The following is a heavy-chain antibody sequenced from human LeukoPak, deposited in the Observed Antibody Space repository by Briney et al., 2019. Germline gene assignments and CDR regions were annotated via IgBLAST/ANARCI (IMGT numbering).Heavy chain of an antibody. D-gene: IGHD4-17*01. CDR1: GGTFSSYA. Sequence: SVKVSCKASGGTFSSYAISWVRQAPGQGLEWMGRIIPILGIANYAQKFQGSVTITADKSTSTAYMELSSLRSEDTAVYYCARGNYGDLAMRSYYFDYWGQGTLVTVSS. CDR3: ARGNYGDLAMRSYYFDY. J-gene: IGHJ4*02. CDR2: IIPILGIA. V-gene: IGHV1-69*04.